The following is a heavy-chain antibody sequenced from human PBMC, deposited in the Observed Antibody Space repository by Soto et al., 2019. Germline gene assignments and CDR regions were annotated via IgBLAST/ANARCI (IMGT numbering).Heavy chain of an antibody. CDR3: ANVADY. D-gene: IGHD2-21*01. Sequence: QVRLVESGGGVVEPGRSLRLSCVASGFTINRFGMEWVRQAPGKGLEWVALISSDGRNEYYSDSVKGRFTISRDMSKNTVYLQMNSLRVEDTAVYYCANVADYWGQGTLVTVSS. J-gene: IGHJ4*02. CDR2: ISSDGRNE. V-gene: IGHV3-30*18. CDR1: GFTINRFG.